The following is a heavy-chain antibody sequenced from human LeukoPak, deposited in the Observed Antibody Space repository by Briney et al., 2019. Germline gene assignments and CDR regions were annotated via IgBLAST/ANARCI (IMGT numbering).Heavy chain of an antibody. CDR2: IYYSGST. CDR1: GGSISSYY. J-gene: IGHJ4*02. V-gene: IGHV4-59*01. Sequence: SETLSLTCTVSGGSISSYYWSWIRQPPGKGLEWIGYIYYSGSTNYNPSLKSRGTISVDPSKNQFSLKLSSVTAADTAVYYCARVKVAGYYDSSGYLDYWGQGTLVTVSS. CDR3: ARVKVAGYYDSSGYLDY. D-gene: IGHD3-22*01.